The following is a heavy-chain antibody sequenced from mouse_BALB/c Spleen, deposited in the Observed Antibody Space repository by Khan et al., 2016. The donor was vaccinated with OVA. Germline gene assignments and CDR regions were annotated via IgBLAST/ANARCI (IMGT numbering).Heavy chain of an antibody. J-gene: IGHJ3*01. Sequence: EVQLQQSGTVLARPGTSVKMSCKASGYTFTSYWMHWVKQRPGQGLEWIGAIYPGHSDTSYNQKFKGTAKLTAVQSNRTAYMELSSLTNEDSAVYYCTRFVYLFAYWGQGTLVTVSA. CDR2: IYPGHSDT. CDR1: GYTFTSYW. V-gene: IGHV1-5*01. CDR3: TRFVYLFAY.